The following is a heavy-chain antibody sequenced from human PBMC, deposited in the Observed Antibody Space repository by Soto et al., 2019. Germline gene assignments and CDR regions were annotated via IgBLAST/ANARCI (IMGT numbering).Heavy chain of an antibody. CDR2: IWYDGSNE. J-gene: IGHJ4*02. Sequence: GGSLRLSCSGSGLIFTTYGRHWVRQAPGKGPEWVAVIWYDGSNEQYADSVKGRFTISRDNSKNTLYLQMNSLRAEDTAVYYCASALETGDYWGQGTLVTSPQ. CDR3: ASALETGDY. D-gene: IGHD3-10*01. V-gene: IGHV3-33*08. CDR1: GLIFTTYG.